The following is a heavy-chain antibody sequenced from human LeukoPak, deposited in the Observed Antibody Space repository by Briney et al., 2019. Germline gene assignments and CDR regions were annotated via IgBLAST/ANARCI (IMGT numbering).Heavy chain of an antibody. J-gene: IGHJ5*02. V-gene: IGHV4-31*03. CDR2: IYYGGST. CDR3: ARGTYSSGWSLGFDP. D-gene: IGHD6-19*01. CDR1: GGSISSGGYF. Sequence: PSETLSLTCTVSGGSISSGGYFWSWIRQHPGKGLEWIGYIYYGGSTYYNPSLKSRLTISADTSENQFSLRLTSVTAADTAVYYRARGTYSSGWSLGFDPWGQGTLVTVSS.